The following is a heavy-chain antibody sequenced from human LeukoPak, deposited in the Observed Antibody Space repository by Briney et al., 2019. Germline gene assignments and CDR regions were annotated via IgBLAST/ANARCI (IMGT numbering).Heavy chain of an antibody. V-gene: IGHV3-48*03. D-gene: IGHD6-19*01. CDR2: ISSSGSTI. CDR3: AKYNSLGY. CDR1: GFTFSSYE. J-gene: IGHJ4*02. Sequence: GGSLRLSCAASGFTFSSYEMNWVRQAPGKGLEWVSYISSSGSTIYYADSVKGRSTIPRDNAKNSLYLQMNSLRAEDTAVYYCAKYNSLGYWGQGTLVTVSS.